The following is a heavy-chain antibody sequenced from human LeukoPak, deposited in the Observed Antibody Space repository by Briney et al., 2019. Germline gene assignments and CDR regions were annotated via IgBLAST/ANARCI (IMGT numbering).Heavy chain of an antibody. CDR3: ARYVVYGSGKYYFDY. CDR1: GGSVSSTTYY. Sequence: SETLSLTCTVSGGSVSSTTYYWSWIRQPPGKGLEWIASINYSGSTYYNPSLKSRVTISVDTSENQFSLKLSSVTAADTAAYYCARYVVYGSGKYYFDYWGQGTLVTVSS. CDR2: INYSGST. D-gene: IGHD3-10*01. J-gene: IGHJ4*02. V-gene: IGHV4-39*01.